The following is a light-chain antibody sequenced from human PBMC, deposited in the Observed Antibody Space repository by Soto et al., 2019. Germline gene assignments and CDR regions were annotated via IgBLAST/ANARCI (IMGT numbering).Light chain of an antibody. CDR3: QVWRSGVDWV. J-gene: IGLJ2*01. CDR2: DDN. V-gene: IGLV3-21*02. CDR1: NIGSKS. Sequence: SYELTQPPSVSVAPGQTARITCGGNNIGSKSVHWYQQKPGQAPVLVVYDDNDRPSGIPERFSGSDSGNTATLTISRVEAGDEADYYCQVWRSGVDWVFGGGTKVTVL.